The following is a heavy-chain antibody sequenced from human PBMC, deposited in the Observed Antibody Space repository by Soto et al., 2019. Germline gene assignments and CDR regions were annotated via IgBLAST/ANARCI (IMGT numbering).Heavy chain of an antibody. CDR2: MNPNTGNS. CDR3: VRRAETNGWNGFGADKYYFDF. CDR1: GYTFTSYD. Sequence: RASVKVSCKASGYTFTSYDIYWVRQATGQGLEWMGWMNPNTGNSGYAQKFQGRVTMTSDTSISTAHMELSSLRSEDTAVYYCVRRAETNGWNGFGADKYYFDFWGQGTLVTVSS. J-gene: IGHJ4*02. D-gene: IGHD1-1*01. V-gene: IGHV1-8*01.